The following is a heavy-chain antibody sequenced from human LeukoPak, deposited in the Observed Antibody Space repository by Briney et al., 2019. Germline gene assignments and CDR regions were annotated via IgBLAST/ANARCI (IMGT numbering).Heavy chain of an antibody. Sequence: PGGSLRLFCVTSGFTFSRHWITWVRQAPGKGREWVANIKQDGSERYYVHSVKGRFTISRDNAKNSLYLQMNSLRAEDTAVYYCARDGGHSTDLDYWGQGILVTVSS. CDR1: GFTFSRHW. D-gene: IGHD2-8*02. CDR3: ARDGGHSTDLDY. J-gene: IGHJ4*02. V-gene: IGHV3-7*01. CDR2: IKQDGSER.